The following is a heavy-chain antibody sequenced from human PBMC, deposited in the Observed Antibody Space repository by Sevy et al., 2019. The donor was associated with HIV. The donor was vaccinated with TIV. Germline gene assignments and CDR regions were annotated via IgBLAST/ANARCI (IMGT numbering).Heavy chain of an antibody. Sequence: GESLKICCKGSGYSFTSYWIGWVRQMPGKGLEWMGIIYPGDSDTRYSPSFQGQVTISADKSISTAYLQWSSLKASDTAMYYCARPAHTMATIKTYDAFDIWGQGTMVTVSS. CDR2: IYPGDSDT. CDR1: GYSFTSYW. D-gene: IGHD5-12*01. CDR3: ARPAHTMATIKTYDAFDI. J-gene: IGHJ3*02. V-gene: IGHV5-51*01.